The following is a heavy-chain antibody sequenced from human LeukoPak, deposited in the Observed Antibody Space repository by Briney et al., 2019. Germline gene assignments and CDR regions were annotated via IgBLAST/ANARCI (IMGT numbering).Heavy chain of an antibody. CDR1: GFTFSSYA. CDR3: ARDPYSSSWYAIYYFDY. V-gene: IGHV3-30-3*01. CDR2: ISYDGSNK. J-gene: IGHJ4*02. Sequence: PGGSLRLSCAASGFTFSSYAMHWVRQAPGKGLEWVAVISYDGSNKYYADSVKGRFTISRDNSKNTLYLQMNSLRAEDTAVYYCARDPYSSSWYAIYYFDYWGQGTLVTVSS. D-gene: IGHD6-13*01.